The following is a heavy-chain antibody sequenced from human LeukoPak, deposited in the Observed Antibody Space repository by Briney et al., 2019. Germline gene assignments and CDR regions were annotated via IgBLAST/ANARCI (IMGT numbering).Heavy chain of an antibody. CDR3: ARDQAPLLWFGEPYYYYGMDV. J-gene: IGHJ6*02. CDR2: ISSSGSTI. D-gene: IGHD3-10*01. V-gene: IGHV3-48*03. CDR1: GFTFSSYE. Sequence: PGGSLRLSCAASGFTFSSYEMNWVRQAPGKGLEWVSYISSSGSTIYYADSVKGRFTISRDNAKNSLYLQMNSLRAEDTAVYYCARDQAPLLWFGEPYYYYGMDVWGQGTTVTVSS.